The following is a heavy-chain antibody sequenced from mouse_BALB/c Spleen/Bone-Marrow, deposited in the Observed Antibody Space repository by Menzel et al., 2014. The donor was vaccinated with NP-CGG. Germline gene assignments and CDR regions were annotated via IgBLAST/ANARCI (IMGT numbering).Heavy chain of an antibody. Sequence: QVHVKQSGAELARPGASVKLSCKASGYTFTDYYINWVKPRTGQGLEWIGEIYPGSGNTYYNEKFKGKATLTADKSASTAYMQLSSLTSEDSAVYFCARREYGNGGFAYWGQGTLVTVSA. CDR2: IYPGSGNT. V-gene: IGHV1-77*01. CDR1: GYTFTDYY. D-gene: IGHD2-10*02. J-gene: IGHJ3*01. CDR3: ARREYGNGGFAY.